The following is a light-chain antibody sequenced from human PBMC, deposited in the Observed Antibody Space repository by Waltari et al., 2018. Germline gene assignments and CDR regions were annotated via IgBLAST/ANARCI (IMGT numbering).Light chain of an antibody. Sequence: SYDLTQPPSVSVSPGQTASITCSGDQLGDKYISWYQQKTGQSPLLVIYQDNKRPSETPERFSGSSSGNTATLTISGTQDFDEADYYCQTWDTGTAIFGGGTKVTVL. CDR1: QLGDKY. CDR3: QTWDTGTAI. J-gene: IGLJ2*01. CDR2: QDN. V-gene: IGLV3-1*01.